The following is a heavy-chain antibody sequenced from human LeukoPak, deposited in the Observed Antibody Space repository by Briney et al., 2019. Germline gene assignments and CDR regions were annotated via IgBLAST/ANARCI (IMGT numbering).Heavy chain of an antibody. CDR3: ASWVDTAMVYHDAFDI. D-gene: IGHD5-18*01. V-gene: IGHV1-8*03. J-gene: IGHJ3*02. CDR1: GYTFTSYD. CDR2: MNPNSGNT. Sequence: ASVKVSCKASGYTFTSYDINWVRQATGQGLEWMGWMNPNSGNTGYAQKFQGRVTITRNTSISTAYMELSRLRSDDTAVYYCASWVDTAMVYHDAFDIWGQGTMVTVSS.